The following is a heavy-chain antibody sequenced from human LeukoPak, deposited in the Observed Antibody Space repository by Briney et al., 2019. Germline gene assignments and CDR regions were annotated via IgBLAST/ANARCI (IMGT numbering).Heavy chain of an antibody. CDR3: ARYAEQFYYYYGMDV. J-gene: IGHJ6*02. D-gene: IGHD1-14*01. CDR1: GYTFTSYD. CDR2: MNPNSGNT. Sequence: GASVKVSCKASGYTFTSYDINWVRQATGQGLEWMGWMNPNSGNTGYAQKFQGRVTMTRNTSISTAYMELSSLRSEDTAVYYCARYAEQFYYYYGMDVWGQGTTVTVSS. V-gene: IGHV1-8*01.